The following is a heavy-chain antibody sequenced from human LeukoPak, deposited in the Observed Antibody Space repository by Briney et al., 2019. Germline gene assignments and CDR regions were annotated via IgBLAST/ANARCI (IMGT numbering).Heavy chain of an antibody. V-gene: IGHV3-7*01. CDR2: INQDGSVK. D-gene: IGHD3-3*01. CDR1: GFAFSTYW. Sequence: GGSLRLSCAASGFAFSTYWMDWVRQAPGKGLEWVGNINQDGSVKHYVDSVRGRFTISRDNARNSVYLQMSALRVEDTAVYYCTRDFVFWGQGTLVTVSS. J-gene: IGHJ4*02. CDR3: TRDFVF.